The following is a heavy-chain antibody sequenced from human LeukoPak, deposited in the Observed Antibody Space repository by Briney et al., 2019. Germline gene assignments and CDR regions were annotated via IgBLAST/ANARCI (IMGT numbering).Heavy chain of an antibody. CDR1: GGSFSGYY. D-gene: IGHD6-13*01. Sequence: PSETLSLTCAVYGGSFSGYYWSGIRQPPGKGLEWIGEINHSGSTNYNPSLKSRVTISVDTSKNQFSLKLSSVTAADTAVYYCAVSAAGLFDPWGQGTLVTVSS. CDR3: AVSAAGLFDP. V-gene: IGHV4-34*01. J-gene: IGHJ5*02. CDR2: INHSGST.